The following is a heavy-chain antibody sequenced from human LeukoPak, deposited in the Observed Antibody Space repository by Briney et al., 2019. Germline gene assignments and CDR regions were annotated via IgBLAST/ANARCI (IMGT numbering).Heavy chain of an antibody. V-gene: IGHV4-34*01. D-gene: IGHD4-17*01. CDR2: INHSGST. Sequence: MPSETLSLTCAVYGGSFSGYYWSWIRQPPGKGLEWIGEINHSGSTNYNPSLKGRVTISVDTSKNQFSLKLSSVTAADTAVYYCARGYGDQRPGGYYFDYWGQGTLVTVSS. CDR3: ARGYGDQRPGGYYFDY. J-gene: IGHJ4*02. CDR1: GGSFSGYY.